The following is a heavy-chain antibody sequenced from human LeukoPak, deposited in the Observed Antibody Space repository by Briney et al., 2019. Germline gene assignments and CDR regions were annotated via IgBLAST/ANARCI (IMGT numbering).Heavy chain of an antibody. CDR1: GFTFSSYA. J-gene: IGHJ4*02. CDR3: AKLGEAYCGGDCYSLDY. CDR2: ISGSGGST. Sequence: GGSLRLSCAASGFTFSSYAMSWVRQAPGKGLEWVSAISGSGGSTYYADSVKGRFTISRDHSKNTLYLQMNSLRAEDTAVYYCAKLGEAYCGGDCYSLDYWGQGTLVIVSS. D-gene: IGHD2-21*02. V-gene: IGHV3-23*01.